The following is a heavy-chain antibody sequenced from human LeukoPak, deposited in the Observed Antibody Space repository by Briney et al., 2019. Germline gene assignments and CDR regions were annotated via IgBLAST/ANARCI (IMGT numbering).Heavy chain of an antibody. Sequence: PGGSLRLSCAASGFTFDDYAMHWDRQAPGKGLEWVSLISWDGGSTYYADSVKGRFTISRDNSKNSLYLQMNSLRAEDTALYYCAKDRFGSGWYGPLDYWGQGTLVTVSS. CDR3: AKDRFGSGWYGPLDY. CDR1: GFTFDDYA. V-gene: IGHV3-43D*04. CDR2: ISWDGGST. J-gene: IGHJ4*02. D-gene: IGHD6-19*01.